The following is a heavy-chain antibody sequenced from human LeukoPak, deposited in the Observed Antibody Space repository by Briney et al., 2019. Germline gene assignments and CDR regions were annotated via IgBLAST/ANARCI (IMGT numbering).Heavy chain of an antibody. CDR3: ARDKGYYDSSTFDY. V-gene: IGHV1-18*01. CDR2: ISAYNGNT. Sequence: ASVKVSRKASGYTFTSYGISWVRQAPGQGLEWMGWISAYNGNTNYAQKLQGRVTMTTDTSTSTAYMELRSLRSDDTAVYYCARDKGYYDSSTFDYWGQGTLVTVSS. D-gene: IGHD3-22*01. J-gene: IGHJ4*02. CDR1: GYTFTSYG.